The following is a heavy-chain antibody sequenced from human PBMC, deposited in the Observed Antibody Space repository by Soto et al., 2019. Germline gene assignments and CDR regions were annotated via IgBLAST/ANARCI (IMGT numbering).Heavy chain of an antibody. D-gene: IGHD3-22*01. CDR3: ARMQYYDSSGRTYYFDY. Sequence: QVTLKESGPVLVKPTETLTLTCTVSGFSLSNARMGVSWIRQPPGKALEWLAHIFSNDEKSYTTSLKSRLTISKDTSKSPVVLTLTNMDPVDTATYYCARMQYYDSSGRTYYFDYWGQGTLVTVSS. V-gene: IGHV2-26*01. CDR2: IFSNDEK. CDR1: GFSLSNARMG. J-gene: IGHJ4*02.